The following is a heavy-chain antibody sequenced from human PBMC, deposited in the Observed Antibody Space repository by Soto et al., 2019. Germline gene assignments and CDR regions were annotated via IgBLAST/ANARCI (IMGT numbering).Heavy chain of an antibody. J-gene: IGHJ3*02. CDR1: GGSISSSY. D-gene: IGHD2-2*01. CDR3: AGHGDQLPTDAFDI. V-gene: IGHV4-59*08. Sequence: PSETLSLTCTVSGGSISSSYWSWLRQPPGKGLEWIGYIYYSGSTNYNPSLKSRVTLSVDTSKNQFSLKLSSVTAADTAVYYCAGHGDQLPTDAFDIWGQGTMVTVSS. CDR2: IYYSGST.